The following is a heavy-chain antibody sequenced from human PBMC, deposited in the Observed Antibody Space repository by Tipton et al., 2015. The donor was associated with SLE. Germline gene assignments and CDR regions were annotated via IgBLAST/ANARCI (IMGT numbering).Heavy chain of an antibody. D-gene: IGHD6-13*01. CDR3: ARDGSSSSYFDY. V-gene: IGHV1-46*01. J-gene: IGHJ4*02. CDR1: GYTFTSYY. CDR2: INPSAGST. Sequence: QLVQSGPEVKKPGASVKVSCKASGYTFTSYYMHWVRQAPGQGLEWMGVINPSAGSTSYAQKFQGRVIMTRDTSTRTAYMELSSLRSEDTAVYYCARDGSSSSYFDYWGQGTLVTVSS.